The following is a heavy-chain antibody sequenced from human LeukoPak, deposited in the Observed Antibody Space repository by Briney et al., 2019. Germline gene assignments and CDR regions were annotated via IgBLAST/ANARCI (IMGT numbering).Heavy chain of an antibody. CDR1: GFTFSNAW. D-gene: IGHD3-9*01. CDR2: ISSSGSTI. Sequence: GGSLRLSCAASGFTFSNAWMNWVRQAPGKGLEWVSYISSSGSTIYYADSVKGRFTISRDNAKNSLYLQMNSLRAEDTAVYYCARDGDGPSSGNYDILTGYSDYWGQGTLVTVSS. J-gene: IGHJ4*02. CDR3: ARDGDGPSSGNYDILTGYSDY. V-gene: IGHV3-48*04.